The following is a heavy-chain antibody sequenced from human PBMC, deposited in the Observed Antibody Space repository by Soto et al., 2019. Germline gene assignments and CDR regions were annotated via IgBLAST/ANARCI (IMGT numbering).Heavy chain of an antibody. CDR1: GFSFRGKNY. D-gene: IGHD1-1*01. CDR2: LYETDGT. Sequence: VQLEESGGGLSQPGGSLRLSCAASGFSFRGKNYLTWVRQAPGKGLEWLSGLYETDGTYYADSVRGQFSVSRGNSKNTYYLQLHSMSPNDTALYFCATLSKREHAFEVWSLGTMVTVSS. J-gene: IGHJ3*01. V-gene: IGHV3-53*01. CDR3: ATLSKREHAFEV.